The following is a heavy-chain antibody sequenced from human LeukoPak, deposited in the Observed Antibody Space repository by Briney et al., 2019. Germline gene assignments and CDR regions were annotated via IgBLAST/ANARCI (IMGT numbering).Heavy chain of an antibody. V-gene: IGHV4-30-4*01. D-gene: IGHD2-2*01. CDR2: ICYSVST. Sequence: PSQTLSLPCTVSGGSISSGDYYWSWIRQPPGKGLEWFGYICYSVSTYYNPSLKSRVTISVDTSKNQFSLKLSSATAADTAVYYCARQVDVGCSSTSCYGHGDFDIWGQGTLFSVSS. J-gene: IGHJ3*02. CDR3: ARQVDVGCSSTSCYGHGDFDI. CDR1: GGSISSGDYY.